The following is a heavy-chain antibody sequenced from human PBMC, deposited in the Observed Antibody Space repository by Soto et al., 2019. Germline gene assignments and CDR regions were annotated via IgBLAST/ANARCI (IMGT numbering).Heavy chain of an antibody. Sequence: GESLKIACKGSGYSFTSYWICWVRQMPGKGLEWLGRIVPRDSYLNYSPSFQGHVTISADKSTTTASPQWSSLKASDTAMYYCARLGYSSIGYDYYGMDVWGQGTTVTVSS. V-gene: IGHV5-10-1*01. CDR3: ARLGYSSIGYDYYGMDV. CDR1: GYSFTSYW. J-gene: IGHJ6*02. D-gene: IGHD6-13*01. CDR2: IVPRDSYL.